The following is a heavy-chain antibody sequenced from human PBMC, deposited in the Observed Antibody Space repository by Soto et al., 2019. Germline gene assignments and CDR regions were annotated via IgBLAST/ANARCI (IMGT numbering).Heavy chain of an antibody. CDR2: IKSKTDGGTT. Sequence: GGSLRLSCAASGFTFSNAWMNWVRQAPGKGLEWVGLIKSKTDGGTTDYAAPVKGRFTISRDDSKNTLYLQMNSLKTEDTAVYYCTTRDNTMVRGVSLDYWGQGTLVTVSS. D-gene: IGHD3-10*01. V-gene: IGHV3-15*07. J-gene: IGHJ4*02. CDR1: GFTFSNAW. CDR3: TTRDNTMVRGVSLDY.